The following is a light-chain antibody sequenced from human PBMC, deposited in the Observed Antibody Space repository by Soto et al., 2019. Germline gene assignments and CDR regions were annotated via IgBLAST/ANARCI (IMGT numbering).Light chain of an antibody. CDR1: QSVSSN. V-gene: IGKV3-15*01. CDR2: GAS. J-gene: IGKJ2*01. Sequence: ETVMTQSPATLSVSPGERATLSCRASQSVSSNLAWYQQKPGQAPRLPIYGASTRATGIPARFSGSGSGTEFTLTISSLQSEDFAVYYCQQYNNWPPYTFGQGTKLEIK. CDR3: QQYNNWPPYT.